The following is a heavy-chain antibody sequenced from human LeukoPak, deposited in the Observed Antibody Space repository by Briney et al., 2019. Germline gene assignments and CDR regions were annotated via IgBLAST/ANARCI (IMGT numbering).Heavy chain of an antibody. CDR1: GYTFSSYG. Sequence: ASVKVSCKASGYTFSSYGISWVRQAPGQGLAWMGWISPHNGNTNYAQKLQGRVTMTTDTSTSTAYMELRSLRSDDTAVYYCATDLGYDSSGYYRTPAYFDYWGQGTLVTVSS. CDR2: ISPHNGNT. V-gene: IGHV1-18*01. J-gene: IGHJ4*02. D-gene: IGHD3-22*01. CDR3: ATDLGYDSSGYYRTPAYFDY.